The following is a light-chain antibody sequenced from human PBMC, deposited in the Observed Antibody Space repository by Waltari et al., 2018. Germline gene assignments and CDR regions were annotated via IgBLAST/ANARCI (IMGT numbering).Light chain of an antibody. J-gene: IGKJ4*01. Sequence: DIQMTQSPSSLSASVGDRVTITCRASQNINKYLHWYQQKPGKAPKLLIYAASSLQSGVPSSFSGGGSGTDFTLTITSLQPGDFATYYCQQASRTPLTFGGGTKVGI. CDR3: QQASRTPLT. V-gene: IGKV1-39*01. CDR2: AAS. CDR1: QNINKY.